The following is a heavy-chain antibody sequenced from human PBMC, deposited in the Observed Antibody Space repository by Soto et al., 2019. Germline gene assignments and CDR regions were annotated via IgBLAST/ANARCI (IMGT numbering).Heavy chain of an antibody. CDR1: GGTFSSYT. CDR2: IIPILGIA. V-gene: IGHV1-69*08. Sequence: QVQLVQSGAEVKKPGSSVKVSCKASGGTFSSYTISWVRQAPGQGLEWMGRIIPILGIANYAQKFQGRVTITADKYTSSAYMELSSLRSEDTAVYYCARDRMVRGVIGYYYYMDVWGKGTTVTVSS. J-gene: IGHJ6*03. D-gene: IGHD3-10*01. CDR3: ARDRMVRGVIGYYYYMDV.